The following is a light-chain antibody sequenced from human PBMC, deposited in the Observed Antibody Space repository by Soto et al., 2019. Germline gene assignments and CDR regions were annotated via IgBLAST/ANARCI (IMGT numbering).Light chain of an antibody. Sequence: DIQMTQSPSTLSASVGDRVTITCRASQSIGDWLAWYQQKPGKAPYLLIYDASILQNGVPSRFSGSGSGTEFTLTITSLQPDDLATYYCQQYSRSSWTFGQGTKVDLK. CDR3: QQYSRSSWT. V-gene: IGKV1-5*01. CDR2: DAS. CDR1: QSIGDW. J-gene: IGKJ1*01.